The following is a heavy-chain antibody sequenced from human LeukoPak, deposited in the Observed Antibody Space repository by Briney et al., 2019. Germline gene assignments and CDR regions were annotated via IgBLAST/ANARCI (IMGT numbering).Heavy chain of an antibody. V-gene: IGHV3-21*01. CDR1: GFTFTAYT. CDR2: ISSSSTNI. Sequence: GGSLSLSCAASGFTFTAYTRNWLRQPPGKGLEWVSSISSSSTNIYNPALLKGRFPISRDDAKNSLYLQMNSLRGDDAAFYYCARGESRQVDWGQGTLVTVSS. D-gene: IGHD6-6*01. CDR3: ARGESRQVD. J-gene: IGHJ4*02.